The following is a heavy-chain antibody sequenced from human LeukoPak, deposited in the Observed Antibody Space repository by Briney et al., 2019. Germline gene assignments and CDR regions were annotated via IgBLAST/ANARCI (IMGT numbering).Heavy chain of an antibody. Sequence: ASVKVSCKASGGTFSSYAISWVRQAPGQGLEWMGGIIPIFGTANYAQKFQGRVTITADESTSTAYMELSSLRSEATAVYYCARELWFGELFGFYYYGMDVWGQGTTVTVSS. CDR1: GGTFSSYA. J-gene: IGHJ6*02. V-gene: IGHV1-69*01. D-gene: IGHD3-10*01. CDR2: IIPIFGTA. CDR3: ARELWFGELFGFYYYGMDV.